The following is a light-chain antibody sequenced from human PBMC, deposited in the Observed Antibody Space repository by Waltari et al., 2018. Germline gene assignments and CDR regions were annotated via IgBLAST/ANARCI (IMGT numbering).Light chain of an antibody. CDR3: HQYHKWPRGT. J-gene: IGKJ2*01. CDR2: GAS. CDR1: QSVYTK. Sequence: DIVMTQSPATLSVSPGERATLSCRASQSVYTKVAWYQHKPGQTPSLLIYGASTRATGIPARFSGSGSDTEFTLTISSLQSEDFAVYYCHQYHKWPRGTFGQGTKLEIK. V-gene: IGKV3-15*01.